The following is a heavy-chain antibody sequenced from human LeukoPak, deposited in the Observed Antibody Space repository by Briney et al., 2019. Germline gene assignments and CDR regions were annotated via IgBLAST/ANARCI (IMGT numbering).Heavy chain of an antibody. D-gene: IGHD3-22*01. Sequence: ASVKVSCKASGYTFTGYYMHWVRQAPGQGLEWMGRINPNSGGTNYAQKFQGRVTMTRDTSISTAYMELSRLRSDDTAVYYCVAYYYDSSGYLSDYWGQGTLVTVSP. CDR3: VAYYYDSSGYLSDY. CDR1: GYTFTGYY. J-gene: IGHJ4*02. V-gene: IGHV1-2*06. CDR2: INPNSGGT.